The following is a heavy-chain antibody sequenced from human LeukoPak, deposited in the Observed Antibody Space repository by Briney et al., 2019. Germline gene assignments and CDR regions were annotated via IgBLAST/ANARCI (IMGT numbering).Heavy chain of an antibody. Sequence: SETLSLTCTVSGGSISSSSYYWGWIRQPPGKGLEWIGSNSGSTYYNPSLKSRVAISVDTSKNQFSLKLSSVTAADTAVYYCARVGGWAAAYYFDYWGQGTLVTVSS. V-gene: IGHV4-39*07. D-gene: IGHD6-25*01. CDR2: NSGST. J-gene: IGHJ4*02. CDR1: GGSISSSSYY. CDR3: ARVGGWAAAYYFDY.